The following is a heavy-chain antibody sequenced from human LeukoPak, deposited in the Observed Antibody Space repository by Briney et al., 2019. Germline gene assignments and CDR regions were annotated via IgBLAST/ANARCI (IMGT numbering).Heavy chain of an antibody. D-gene: IGHD3-9*01. CDR1: GFTFSTFG. CDR3: ARGSTHYDVLTGYHYYFDY. V-gene: IGHV3-30*02. CDR2: IRYVGINK. Sequence: GGSLRLSCAASGFTFSTFGMHWVRQAPGKGLEWVSFIRYVGINKYYADSVKGRFTISRDNAKNSLYLQMNSLRAEDTALYYCARGSTHYDVLTGYHYYFDYWGQGTLVTVSS. J-gene: IGHJ4*02.